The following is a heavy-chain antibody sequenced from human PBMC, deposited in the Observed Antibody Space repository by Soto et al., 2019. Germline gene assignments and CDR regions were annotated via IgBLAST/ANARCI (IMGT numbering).Heavy chain of an antibody. J-gene: IGHJ5*02. Sequence: GGSLRLSCAASGFTFSSYAMHWVRQAPGKGLEWVAVISYDGSNKYYADSVKGRFTISGDNSKNTLYLQMNSLRAEDTAVYYCARGPGSTTGTTMGNWFDPWGQGTLVTVSS. V-gene: IGHV3-30*04. CDR2: ISYDGSNK. D-gene: IGHD1-1*01. CDR3: ARGPGSTTGTTMGNWFDP. CDR1: GFTFSSYA.